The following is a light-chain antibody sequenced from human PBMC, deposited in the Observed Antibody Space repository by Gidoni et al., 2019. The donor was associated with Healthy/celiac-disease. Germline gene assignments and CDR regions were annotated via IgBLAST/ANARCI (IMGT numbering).Light chain of an antibody. CDR1: QSVLYSSNNKSY. CDR3: QQYYSTPLT. V-gene: IGKV4-1*01. Sequence: DIVMTQSPDSLAVSLGERATINCKSSQSVLYSSNNKSYLAWYQQKPGQPPKLLIYWASTRESGVPDRSSGSGSGTDFTLTISSLQAEDVAVYYCQQYYSTPLTFGGGTKVEIK. CDR2: WAS. J-gene: IGKJ4*01.